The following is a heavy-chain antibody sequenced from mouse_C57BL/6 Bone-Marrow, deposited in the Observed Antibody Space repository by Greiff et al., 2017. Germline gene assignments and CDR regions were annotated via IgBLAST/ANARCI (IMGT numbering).Heavy chain of an antibody. CDR1: GFTFTDYY. CDR3: AGYNDYVAWFAY. CDR2: IRNKANGYTT. Sequence: DVQLVESGGGLVQPGGSLSLSCAASGFTFTDYYMSWVRQPPGKALEWLGFIRNKANGYTTEYSASVKGRFTISRDNSQSILYLQMNALRAEDSATYYCAGYNDYVAWFAYWGQGALVTVSA. V-gene: IGHV7-3*01. J-gene: IGHJ3*01. D-gene: IGHD2-4*01.